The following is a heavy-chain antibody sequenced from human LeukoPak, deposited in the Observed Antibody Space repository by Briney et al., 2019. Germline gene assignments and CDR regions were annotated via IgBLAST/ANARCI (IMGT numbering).Heavy chain of an antibody. J-gene: IGHJ4*02. D-gene: IGHD3-10*01. CDR3: ARAGTSIRGIKVY. CDR2: IKEDGSEK. Sequence: PGGSLRLSCAASGFKFDGYWMNWVRHAPGKGLEWVANIKEDGSEKYYVDSVKVRFTTSRDNARNFLYLQMNSLRAEDTAVYYCARAGTSIRGIKVYWGQGTLVTVSS. V-gene: IGHV3-7*03. CDR1: GFKFDGYW.